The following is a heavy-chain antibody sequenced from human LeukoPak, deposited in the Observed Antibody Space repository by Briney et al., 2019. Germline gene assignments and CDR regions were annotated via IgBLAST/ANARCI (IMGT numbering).Heavy chain of an antibody. V-gene: IGHV4-59*01. J-gene: IGHJ6*02. CDR3: ARVEGPIAAPYYYYGMDV. D-gene: IGHD6-6*01. CDR1: GGSISSYY. CDR2: IYYSGST. Sequence: PSETLSLTCTVSGGSISSYYWSWIRQPPGKGLEWIGYIYYSGSTNYNPSLKSRVTISVDTSKNRFSLKLSSVTAADMAVYYCARVEGPIAAPYYYYGMDVWGQGTTVTVSS.